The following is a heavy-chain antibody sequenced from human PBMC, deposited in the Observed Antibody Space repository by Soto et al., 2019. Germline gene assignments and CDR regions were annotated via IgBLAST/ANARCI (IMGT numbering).Heavy chain of an antibody. CDR1: ACSFTSYY. D-gene: IGHD6-19*01. V-gene: IGHV1-46*03. CDR2: INPSGGST. Sequence: AAVKVCCKSCACSFTSYYIHWVRQAPGQGLEWMGIINPSGGSTSYAQKFQGRVTMTRDTSTSTVYMELSSLRSEDTAVYYCARSIAVAGPAFDYWGQGTLVTVSS. J-gene: IGHJ4*02. CDR3: ARSIAVAGPAFDY.